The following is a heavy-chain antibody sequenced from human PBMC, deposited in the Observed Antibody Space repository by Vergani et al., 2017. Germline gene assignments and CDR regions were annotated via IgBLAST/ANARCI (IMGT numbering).Heavy chain of an antibody. CDR3: AGPQVNSAAYYGGFDY. Sequence: EVQLVESGGGLVKPGGSLRLSCAASGFTFSTYAMTWVRQAPGKGLEWVSTISSDGGSTYYADSVKGRFIISRDNSKNTLSLQMNSLTAEDTAIYYCAGPQVNSAAYYGGFDYWGKGTVVSVSS. J-gene: IGHJ4*02. V-gene: IGHV3-23*04. CDR1: GFTFSTYA. D-gene: IGHD2/OR15-2a*01. CDR2: ISSDGGST.